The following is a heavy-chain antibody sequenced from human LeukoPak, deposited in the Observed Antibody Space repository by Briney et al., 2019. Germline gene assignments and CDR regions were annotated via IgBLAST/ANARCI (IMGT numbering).Heavy chain of an antibody. V-gene: IGHV3-23*01. CDR1: GFTFSSYA. J-gene: IGHJ4*02. D-gene: IGHD3-9*01. CDR3: AKWVYGDILTGYSYYFDY. Sequence: GGSLRLSCAASGFTFSSYAMSWVRQAPGKGLEWVSAISGSGGSTYYADSVKGRFTISRDNFKNTLYLQMNSLRAEDTAVYYCAKWVYGDILTGYSYYFDYWGQGTLVTVPS. CDR2: ISGSGGST.